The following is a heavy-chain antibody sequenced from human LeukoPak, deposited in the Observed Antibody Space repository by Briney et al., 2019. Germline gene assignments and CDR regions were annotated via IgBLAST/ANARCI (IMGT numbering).Heavy chain of an antibody. Sequence: PSETLSLTCSVSGGSISRSSYYWGWLRQSPGEGLEWIGSIYCGGSTYYNTSLKSPVTISVDTSKNQFSLKLTSVTAADTAVYYCVIHGSYCGGDCYFDYWGQGTLVTVSS. CDR3: VIHGSYCGGDCYFDY. V-gene: IGHV4-39*01. CDR2: IYCGGST. D-gene: IGHD2-21*02. CDR1: GGSISRSSYY. J-gene: IGHJ4*02.